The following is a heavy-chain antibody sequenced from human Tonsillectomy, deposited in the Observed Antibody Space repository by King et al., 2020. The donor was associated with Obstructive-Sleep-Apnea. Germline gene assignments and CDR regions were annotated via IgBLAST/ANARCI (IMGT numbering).Heavy chain of an antibody. CDR1: GFTFSSYG. CDR2: ISYDGSNK. J-gene: IGHJ6*02. D-gene: IGHD3-9*01. Sequence: VQLVESGGGVVQPGRSLRLSCAASGFTFSSYGMHWVRQAPGKGLEWVAVISYDGSNKYYADSVKGRFTISRDNSKNMLYLQMNSLRAEDTAMYYCVRVESGYDILTGVYGMDVWGQGTTVTVSS. CDR3: VRVESGYDILTGVYGMDV. V-gene: IGHV3-30*03.